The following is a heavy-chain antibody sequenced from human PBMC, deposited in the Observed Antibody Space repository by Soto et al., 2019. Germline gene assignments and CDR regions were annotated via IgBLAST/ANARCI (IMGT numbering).Heavy chain of an antibody. D-gene: IGHD2-2*01. Sequence: VQLVESGGGVVQPGRSLRLSCAASGLTFSTYGFHWVRQAPGKGLEWVAVISNDVRNIHYAESVKGRFTISRDNSKNTLYLQMNSLRPNDTAVYYCVKDSLGGMTPVFMPGPDWDQGTLVTVSS. CDR3: VKDSLGGMTPVFMPGPD. CDR1: GLTFSTYG. CDR2: ISNDVRNI. V-gene: IGHV3-30*18. J-gene: IGHJ4*02.